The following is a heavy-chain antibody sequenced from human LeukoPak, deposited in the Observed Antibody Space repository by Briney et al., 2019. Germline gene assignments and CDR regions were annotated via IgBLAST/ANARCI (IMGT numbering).Heavy chain of an antibody. CDR1: GYTFTDHY. CDR3: AREYCGGDCPGYYGMDV. Sequence: WASVKVSCKASGYTFTDHYMHWVRQAPGQGLEWMGWINPNSGGTNYAQKFQGRVTVTRDTSISTAYMELSRLRSDDTAVYYCAREYCGGDCPGYYGMDVWGQGTTVTVSS. D-gene: IGHD2-21*02. V-gene: IGHV1-2*02. J-gene: IGHJ6*02. CDR2: INPNSGGT.